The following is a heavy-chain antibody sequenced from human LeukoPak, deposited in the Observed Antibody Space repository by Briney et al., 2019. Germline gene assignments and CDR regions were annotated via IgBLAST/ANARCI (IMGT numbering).Heavy chain of an antibody. Sequence: GGSLRLSCSASGFTFSSYWMHWVRQVPGKGLVWVSRIKSDGSSTSYADSVKGRFTISRDNVKNMLYLHMNSLRVEDTAVYYCTREVYYGSGNWFDRWGQGTLVTVSS. CDR3: TREVYYGSGNWFDR. CDR1: GFTFSSYW. CDR2: IKSDGSST. J-gene: IGHJ5*02. D-gene: IGHD3-10*01. V-gene: IGHV3-74*01.